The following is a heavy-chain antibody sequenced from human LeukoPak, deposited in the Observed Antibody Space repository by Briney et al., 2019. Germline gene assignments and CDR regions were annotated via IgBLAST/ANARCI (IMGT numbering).Heavy chain of an antibody. CDR3: ARPGIAAAGKLYYFDY. J-gene: IGHJ4*02. V-gene: IGHV1-69*13. CDR2: IIPIFGTA. Sequence: GASVKVSCKASGGTFSSYAISWVRQAPGQGLEWMGGIIPIFGTANYAQKFQGRVTITADESTSTAYMELSSLRSEDTAVYYCARPGIAAAGKLYYFDYWGQGTLVTVSS. D-gene: IGHD6-13*01. CDR1: GGTFSSYA.